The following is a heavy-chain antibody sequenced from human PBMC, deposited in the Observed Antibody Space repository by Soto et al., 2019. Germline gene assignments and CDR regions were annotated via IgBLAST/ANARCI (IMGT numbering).Heavy chain of an antibody. V-gene: IGHV3-23*01. J-gene: IGHJ1*01. D-gene: IGHD2-21*02. Sequence: VGSLRLSCAASGLTFSYNAMSWVRQAPGKGLEWVSTISGNGRVTYYTDSVKGRFTISRDNSKNTVVLQMNSLRAEDSAVYYCANRGDEIKFFHYWGQGTLVTVSS. CDR2: ISGNGRVT. CDR3: ANRGDEIKFFHY. CDR1: GLTFSYNA.